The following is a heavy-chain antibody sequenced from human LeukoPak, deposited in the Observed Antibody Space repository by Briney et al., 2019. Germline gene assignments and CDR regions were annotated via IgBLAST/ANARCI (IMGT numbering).Heavy chain of an antibody. J-gene: IGHJ6*03. CDR1: GGSISSGGYY. CDR3: ARAPIVVVPAAIRDYYYYMDV. V-gene: IGHV4-31*03. CDR2: IYYSGRT. Sequence: SQTLSLTCTVSGGSISSGGYYWSWIRQHPGKGLEWIGYIYYSGRTYYNPSLKSRVTISVNTSKNQCSLKLSSVTAADTAVYYCARAPIVVVPAAIRDYYYYMDVWGKGTTVTVSS. D-gene: IGHD2-2*02.